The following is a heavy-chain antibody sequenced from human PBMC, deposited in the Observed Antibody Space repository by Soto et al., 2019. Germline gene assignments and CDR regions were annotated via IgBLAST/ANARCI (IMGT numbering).Heavy chain of an antibody. V-gene: IGHV1-69*04. J-gene: IGHJ4*02. CDR2: VNPIVSMS. CDR1: GDTFNFYS. Sequence: QVQLVQSGAEVKRPGSSVKVSCKASGDTFNFYSINWVRQAPGLGLEWMGRVNPIVSMSNYAQRFQGRVTMTPDKXTSTAYMELSGLRSEETAIYYCATSYGSGYRAFDYWGQGALVTVSS. D-gene: IGHD3-10*01. CDR3: ATSYGSGYRAFDY.